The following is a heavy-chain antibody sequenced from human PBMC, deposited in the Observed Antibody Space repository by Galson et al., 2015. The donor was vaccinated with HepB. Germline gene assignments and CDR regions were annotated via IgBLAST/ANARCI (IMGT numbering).Heavy chain of an antibody. Sequence: SVKVSCKASGGTFSSYAISWVRQAPGQGLEWMGGIIPILGIANYAQKFQGRVTITADKSTSTAYMELSSLRSEDTAVYYCASYPGSYEDNYYYYMDVWGKGTTVTVSS. V-gene: IGHV1-69*10. D-gene: IGHD1-26*01. J-gene: IGHJ6*03. CDR2: IIPILGIA. CDR1: GGTFSSYA. CDR3: ASYPGSYEDNYYYYMDV.